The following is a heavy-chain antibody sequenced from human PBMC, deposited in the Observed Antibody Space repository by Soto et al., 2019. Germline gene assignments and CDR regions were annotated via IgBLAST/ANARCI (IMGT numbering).Heavy chain of an antibody. CDR1: GDSVSSVGFH. CDR2: IYNGVST. V-gene: IGHV4-30-4*01. CDR3: ARAPVGLETISYCDY. D-gene: IGHD1-1*01. Sequence: SETLSLPCTVSGDSVSSVGFHWAWLRRPPGKGLEWIGYIYNGVSTYYSPSLESRMHMSLDATRSHYSLRLTSLTAADTAVYFCARAPVGLETISYCDYWGQGKLVTASS. J-gene: IGHJ4*02.